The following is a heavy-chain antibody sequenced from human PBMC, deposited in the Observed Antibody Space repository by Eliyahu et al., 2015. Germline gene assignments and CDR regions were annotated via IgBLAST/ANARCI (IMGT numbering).Heavy chain of an antibody. CDR2: IYPRDXDT. J-gene: IGHJ4*02. D-gene: IGHD1-26*01. V-gene: IGHV5-51*01. CDR1: GSXFTSSW. CDR3: ARQRWEPYDFDY. Sequence: EVQLVQSGAEVKKPGESLQISCKXSGSXFTSSWIXWXAPXPGKGPEWVXIIYPRDXDTRYSPSFQGQVTIXADKSISTAYLQWSSLKASDTAMYYCARQRWEPYDFDYWGQGTRVTVSS.